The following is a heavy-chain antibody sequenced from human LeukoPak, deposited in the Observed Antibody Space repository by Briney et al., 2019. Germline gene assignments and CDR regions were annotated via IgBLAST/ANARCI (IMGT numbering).Heavy chain of an antibody. V-gene: IGHV3-23*01. D-gene: IGHD3-10*01. Sequence: GGSLRLSCAASGFTFSSSAMSWVRQAPGKGLEWVSAISNNGGYTYYADSVQGRFTISRDNSKNTLNLQMNSLRAEDTAVYYCAKVRHPYGPPDQYFDHWGQGTLVTVSS. CDR1: GFTFSSSA. J-gene: IGHJ4*02. CDR2: ISNNGGYT. CDR3: AKVRHPYGPPDQYFDH.